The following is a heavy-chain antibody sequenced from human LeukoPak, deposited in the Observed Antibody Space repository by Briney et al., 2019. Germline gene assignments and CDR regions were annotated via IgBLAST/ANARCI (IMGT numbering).Heavy chain of an antibody. J-gene: IGHJ6*02. CDR1: GGTFISYA. CDR3: ARKAVTNYYYYYGMDV. D-gene: IGHD4-17*01. Sequence: GASVKVSCKASGGTFISYAISWVRQAPGQGLEWMGGIIPIFGTANYAQKFQGRVTITADESTSTAYMEPSSLRSEDTAVYYCARKAVTNYYYYYGMDVWGQGTTVTVSS. V-gene: IGHV1-69*13. CDR2: IIPIFGTA.